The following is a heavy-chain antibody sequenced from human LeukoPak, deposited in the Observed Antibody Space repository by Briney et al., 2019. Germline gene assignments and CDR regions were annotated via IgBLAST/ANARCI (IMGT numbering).Heavy chain of an antibody. Sequence: SQTLSLTCAVYGGSFSGYYWSWIRQPPGKGLEWIGEINHSGSTNYNPSLKSRVTISVDTSKNQFSLKLSSVTAADTAVYYCARRALTMVRGAINWFDPWGQGTLVTVSS. D-gene: IGHD3-10*01. V-gene: IGHV4-34*01. CDR1: GGSFSGYY. J-gene: IGHJ5*02. CDR3: ARRALTMVRGAINWFDP. CDR2: INHSGST.